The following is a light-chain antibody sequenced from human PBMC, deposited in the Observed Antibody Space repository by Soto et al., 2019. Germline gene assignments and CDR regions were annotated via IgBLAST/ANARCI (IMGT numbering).Light chain of an antibody. CDR2: GNS. J-gene: IGLJ2*01. CDR1: SSNIGAGYD. V-gene: IGLV1-40*01. Sequence: QSVLTQPPSVSGAPGQRVTISCTGSSSNIGAGYDVHWYQQLPGTAPKLLIYGNSNRPSGVPDRFSGSKSGTSASLAITGLQAEDEADYYCQSYDSILSALYVVFGGGTKLTVL. CDR3: QSYDSILSALYVV.